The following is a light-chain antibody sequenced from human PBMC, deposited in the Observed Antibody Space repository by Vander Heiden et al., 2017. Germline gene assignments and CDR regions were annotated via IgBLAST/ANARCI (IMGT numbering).Light chain of an antibody. CDR3: GTWDSSMSALYV. V-gene: IGLV1-51*02. Sequence: QSVLTQPPSVSAAPGQKVTISCSGSSSNSGNNYVSWYQQPPAPAPKLLIYDNNKRHSGIPDRFSGSNSGTSATLGITGLQTGDEAEYYCGTWDSSMSALYVFGTGTKVTVL. CDR1: SSNSGNNY. J-gene: IGLJ1*01. CDR2: DNN.